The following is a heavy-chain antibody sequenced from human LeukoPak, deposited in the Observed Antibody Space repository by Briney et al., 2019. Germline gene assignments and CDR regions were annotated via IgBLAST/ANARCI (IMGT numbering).Heavy chain of an antibody. J-gene: IGHJ4*02. CDR1: GGSFSSGSYY. CDR2: IYYSGST. CDR3: ARGNYDYVWGGIDY. D-gene: IGHD3-16*01. Sequence: SQTLSLTCTVSGGSFSSGSYYWGWLRQPPGTGLEWIGSIYYSGSTYYNPSLKSRVTISVDTSKNQFSLKLSSVAAADTAVYYCARGNYDYVWGGIDYWGQGTLVTVSS. V-gene: IGHV4-39*01.